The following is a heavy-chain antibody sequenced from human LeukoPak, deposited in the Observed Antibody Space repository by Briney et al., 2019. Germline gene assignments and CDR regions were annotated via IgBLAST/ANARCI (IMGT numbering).Heavy chain of an antibody. Sequence: ASVTVSCKASGYTFTSYGISWLRQARAQGLEWMGWISAYNGNTNYAQKLQGRVTMTTDTSTSTAYMELRSLRSDDTAVYYCARDNALAAPSYFDYWGQGTLVTVSS. D-gene: IGHD6-13*01. CDR2: ISAYNGNT. J-gene: IGHJ4*02. V-gene: IGHV1-18*01. CDR1: GYTFTSYG. CDR3: ARDNALAAPSYFDY.